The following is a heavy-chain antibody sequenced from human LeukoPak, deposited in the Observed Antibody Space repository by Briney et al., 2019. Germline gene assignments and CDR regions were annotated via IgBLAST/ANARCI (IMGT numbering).Heavy chain of an antibody. V-gene: IGHV1-8*01. CDR1: GYTFTSYD. J-gene: IGHJ6*03. D-gene: IGHD3-9*01. CDR2: MNPNSGNT. Sequence: ASVKVSCKASGYTFTSYDINWVRQATGQGLEWMGWMNPNSGNTGYAQKFQGRVTMTRNTSISTAYMELSRLRSDDTAVYYCARTTYDILTGYYHYYYYYMDVWGKGTTVTVSS. CDR3: ARTTYDILTGYYHYYYYYMDV.